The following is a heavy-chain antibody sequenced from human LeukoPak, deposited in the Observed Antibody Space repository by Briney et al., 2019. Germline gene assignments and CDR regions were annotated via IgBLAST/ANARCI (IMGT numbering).Heavy chain of an antibody. J-gene: IGHJ5*02. D-gene: IGHD5-12*01. CDR2: IIPIFGTA. V-gene: IGHV1-69*01. Sequence: GASVKVSCKASGGTFSSYAISWVRQAPGQGLEWMGGIIPIFGTANYAQKFQGRVTITADESTSTGYMELSSLRSEDTAVYYCAGDGYSGYDYNWFDPWGQGTLVTVSS. CDR1: GGTFSSYA. CDR3: AGDGYSGYDYNWFDP.